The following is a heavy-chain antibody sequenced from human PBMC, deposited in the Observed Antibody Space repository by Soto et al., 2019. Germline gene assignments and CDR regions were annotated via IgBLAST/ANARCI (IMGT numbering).Heavy chain of an antibody. CDR2: IYYSGST. Sequence: QVQLQESGPGLVKPSETLSLTCTVSGGSISGYYWSWIRQPPGKGLEWIAYIYYSGSTNYNPSLKSRVTISADTSKNQCSLKLSSVTAADTAVYYCARRDGYNSDYFDYWGQGTLVTVSS. CDR1: GGSISGYY. J-gene: IGHJ4*02. D-gene: IGHD5-12*01. CDR3: ARRDGYNSDYFDY. V-gene: IGHV4-59*08.